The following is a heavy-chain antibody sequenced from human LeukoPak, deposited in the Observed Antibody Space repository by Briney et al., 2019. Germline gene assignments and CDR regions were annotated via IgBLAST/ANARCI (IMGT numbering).Heavy chain of an antibody. CDR3: AASPYGDYPYYFDY. D-gene: IGHD4-17*01. CDR1: GFTFSSYG. Sequence: PGGSLRLSCAASGFTFSSYGMSWVRQAPGKGLEWFSAISGSGGSTYYADSVKGRFTISRDNSKNTLYLQMNSLRAEDTAVYYCAASPYGDYPYYFDYWGQGTLVTVSS. J-gene: IGHJ4*02. CDR2: ISGSGGST. V-gene: IGHV3-23*01.